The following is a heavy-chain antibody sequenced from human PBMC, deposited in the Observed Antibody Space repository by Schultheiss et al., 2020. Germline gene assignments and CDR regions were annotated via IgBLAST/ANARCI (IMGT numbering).Heavy chain of an antibody. CDR3: ARDGSGRTYSGGSCYSNWFDP. CDR2: MNPNSGNT. V-gene: IGHV1-8*01. Sequence: ASVKVSCKASGYTFTSYDINWVRQATGQGLEWMGWMNPNSGNTGYAQKFQGRVTMTRDTSTSTAYMELSSLRSEDTAVYYCARDGSGRTYSGGSCYSNWFDPWGQGTLVTVYS. CDR1: GYTFTSYD. J-gene: IGHJ5*02. D-gene: IGHD2-15*01.